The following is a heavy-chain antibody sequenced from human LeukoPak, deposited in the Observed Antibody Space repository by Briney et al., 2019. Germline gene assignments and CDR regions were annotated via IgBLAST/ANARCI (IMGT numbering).Heavy chain of an antibody. V-gene: IGHV4-4*02. Sequence: KPSGTLSLTCGVSGGSVINTNWWSWVRQPPGQGLEWIGEISLSGLTNYNPSLKSRVTVSLDKSKNHLSLNLTSVTAADTAVYYCSRENGAFSPFGYWGQGTLVTVPS. D-gene: IGHD2-8*01. CDR2: ISLSGLT. CDR1: GGSVINTNW. J-gene: IGHJ4*02. CDR3: SRENGAFSPFGY.